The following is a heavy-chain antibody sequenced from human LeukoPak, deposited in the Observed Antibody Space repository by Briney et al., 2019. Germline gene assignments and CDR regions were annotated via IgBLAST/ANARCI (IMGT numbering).Heavy chain of an antibody. CDR1: GYTFTGYY. J-gene: IGHJ5*02. CDR3: ARGAGYCGGGSCYQRFDP. CDR2: INPNSGGT. Sequence: ASVKVSCKASGYTFTGYYMHWVRQAPGQGLEWMGWINPNSGGTNYAQKFQGRVTMTRDTSISTAYMELSRLRSDDTAVYYCARGAGYCGGGSCYQRFDPWGQGTLVTVSS. V-gene: IGHV1-2*02. D-gene: IGHD2-15*01.